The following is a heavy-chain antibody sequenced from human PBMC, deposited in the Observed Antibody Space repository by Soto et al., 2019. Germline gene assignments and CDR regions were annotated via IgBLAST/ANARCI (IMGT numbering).Heavy chain of an antibody. CDR3: ARDLEYSSSSAYYYYYGMDV. J-gene: IGHJ6*02. CDR1: GYTFTGYY. D-gene: IGHD6-6*01. CDR2: INPNSGGT. Sequence: QVQLVQSGAEVKKPGASVKVSCKASGYTFTGYYMHWVRQAPGQGLEWMGWINPNSGGTNYAQKFQGWVTMTRDTSISTAYMELSRLRSDDTAVYYCARDLEYSSSSAYYYYYGMDVWGQGTTVTVSS. V-gene: IGHV1-2*04.